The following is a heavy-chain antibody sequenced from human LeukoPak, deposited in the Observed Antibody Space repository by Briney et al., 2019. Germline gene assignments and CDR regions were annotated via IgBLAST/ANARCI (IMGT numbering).Heavy chain of an antibody. Sequence: GGSLRLSCAASGFTFSSYAMHWVRQAPGKGLEWVAVISYDGSNKYYADSVKGRFTISRDNSKNTLYLQMNSLRAEDTAVYYCASGLNTVTVPFDYWGQGTLVTVPS. CDR3: ASGLNTVTVPFDY. V-gene: IGHV3-30-3*01. CDR1: GFTFSSYA. J-gene: IGHJ4*02. CDR2: ISYDGSNK. D-gene: IGHD4-17*01.